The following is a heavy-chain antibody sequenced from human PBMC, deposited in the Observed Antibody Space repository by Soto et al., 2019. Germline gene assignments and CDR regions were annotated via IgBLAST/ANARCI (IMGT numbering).Heavy chain of an antibody. V-gene: IGHV4-31*03. CDR3: ARVRRDSTYPIDY. J-gene: IGHJ4*02. Sequence: SETLSLTCTVSGGSISNGGYYWSWIRQHPGKGLEWIGYIYYSGTTYDNPSLKSRVSISVDTSKNQFSLKLSSVTAADTAVYYCARVRRDSTYPIDYWGQGTLVTVSS. CDR1: GGSISNGGYY. CDR2: IYYSGTT. D-gene: IGHD2-2*01.